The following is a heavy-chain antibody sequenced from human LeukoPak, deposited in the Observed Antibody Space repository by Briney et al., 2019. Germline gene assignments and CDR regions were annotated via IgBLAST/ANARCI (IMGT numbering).Heavy chain of an antibody. CDR1: GGSLNSFTYY. CDR3: ARQRPHFDY. V-gene: IGHV4-39*01. Sequence: PSETLSLTCTVSGGSLNSFTYYWGWIRQPPGKGLEWIGCISYGGSTYYNPSLKSRVTISIDTSKNQFSLKLNSVTAADTAVYYCARQRPHFDYWGQGTLVTVSS. J-gene: IGHJ4*02. CDR2: ISYGGST.